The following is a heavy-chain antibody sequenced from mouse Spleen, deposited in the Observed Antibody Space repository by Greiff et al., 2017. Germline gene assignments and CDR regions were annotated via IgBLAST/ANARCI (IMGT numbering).Heavy chain of an antibody. Sequence: VQLQQSGPELVKPGASVKISCKASGYSFTGYYMNWVKQSPEKSLEWIGEINPSTGGTTYNQKFKAKATLTVDKSSSTAYMQLKSLTSEDSAVYYCARWFYYYGSGFAYWGQGTLVTVSA. CDR3: ARWFYYYGSGFAY. D-gene: IGHD1-1*01. J-gene: IGHJ3*01. CDR2: INPSTGGT. CDR1: GYSFTGYY. V-gene: IGHV1-42*01.